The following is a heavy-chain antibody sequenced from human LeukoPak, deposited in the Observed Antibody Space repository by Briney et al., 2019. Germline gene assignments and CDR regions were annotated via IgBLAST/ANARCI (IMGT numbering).Heavy chain of an antibody. Sequence: ASVKVSCKASGYTFTSYGISWVRQAPGQGLEWMGWISAYNGNTNYAQKLQGRVTMTTDTSTSTAYMELRSLRSDDTAVYYCGECFHGLELYFDLRGQGTLVTVSS. CDR3: GECFHGLELYFDL. CDR1: GYTFTSYG. CDR2: ISAYNGNT. J-gene: IGHJ4*01. V-gene: IGHV1-18*01. D-gene: IGHD1-7*01.